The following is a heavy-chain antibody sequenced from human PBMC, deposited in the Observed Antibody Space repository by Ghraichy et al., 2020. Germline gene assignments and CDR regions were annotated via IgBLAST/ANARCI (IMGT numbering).Heavy chain of an antibody. CDR2: TTNSPTSE. D-gene: IGHD6-19*01. CDR3: ARMKFGRAVAALDY. V-gene: IGHV3-21*01. J-gene: IGHJ4*02. CDR1: GFTFSDYT. Sequence: GGSLRLSCAASGFTFSDYTLTWIRQAPGKGLEWVSSTTNSPTSEYYAASVRGRFTISRDNAQNSLYLQMNSLRTEDTAVYYCARMKFGRAVAALDYWGQGTLVTVSP.